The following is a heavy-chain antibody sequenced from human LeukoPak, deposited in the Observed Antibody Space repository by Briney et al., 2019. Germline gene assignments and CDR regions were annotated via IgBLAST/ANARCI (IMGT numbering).Heavy chain of an antibody. CDR2: IYSGGST. J-gene: IGHJ4*02. CDR3: ARVSSSGWYFDY. V-gene: IGHV3-53*01. D-gene: IGHD6-19*01. Sequence: GGSLRLSCTTSGFTFGDYGLNWFRQAPGKGLEWVSVIYSGGSTYYADSVKGRFTISRDNSKNTLYLQMNSLRAEDTAVYYCARVSSSGWYFDYWGQGTLVTVSS. CDR1: GFTFGDYG.